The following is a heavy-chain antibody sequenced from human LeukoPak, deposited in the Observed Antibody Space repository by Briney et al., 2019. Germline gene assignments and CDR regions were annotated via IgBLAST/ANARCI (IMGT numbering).Heavy chain of an antibody. D-gene: IGHD3-9*01. CDR2: IKQDGSEK. V-gene: IGHV3-7*03. Sequence: GGSLRLSCAASGFTFSSYWMSWVRQAPGKGLEWVANIKQDGSEKYYVDSVKGRFTISRDNSENTLSLQMNILRPEDTAVYYCAKDRYFDWLLQPYAFDVWGQGTLVTVSS. CDR3: AKDRYFDWLLQPYAFDV. CDR1: GFTFSSYW. J-gene: IGHJ3*01.